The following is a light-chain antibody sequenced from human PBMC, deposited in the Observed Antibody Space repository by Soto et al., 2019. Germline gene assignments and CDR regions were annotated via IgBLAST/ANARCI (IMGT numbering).Light chain of an antibody. CDR2: GNS. Sequence: QSVLTQPPSVSGAPGQRGTISCTGSSPNIGAGYDGHWYQQLPGTAPKLLIYGNSNRPSGVPDRFSGSKSGTSASLAITGLQAEDEADYYCQSYDSSLSGSVFGGGTKLTVL. J-gene: IGLJ2*01. CDR1: SPNIGAGYD. CDR3: QSYDSSLSGSV. V-gene: IGLV1-40*01.